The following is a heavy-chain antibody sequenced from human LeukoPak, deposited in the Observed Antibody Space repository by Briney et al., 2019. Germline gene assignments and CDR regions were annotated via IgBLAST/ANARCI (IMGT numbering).Heavy chain of an antibody. D-gene: IGHD2-15*01. CDR3: ARSGYCSGGTCYEDFDL. CDR1: EFTFTTYW. J-gene: IGHJ4*02. Sequence: GGSLRLSCVASEFTFTTYWMSWVRQAPGKGLEWVANIKQDGSEKYYVDSVKGRFTISRDNAKNSLFLQMNSLRVEDTAVYYCARSGYCSGGTCYEDFDLWGQGTLVTVPS. CDR2: IKQDGSEK. V-gene: IGHV3-7*01.